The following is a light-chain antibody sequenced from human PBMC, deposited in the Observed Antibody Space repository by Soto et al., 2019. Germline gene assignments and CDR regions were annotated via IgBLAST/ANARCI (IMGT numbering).Light chain of an antibody. CDR2: SSS. Sequence: GDRVTVTCRASRNIDNFLNWYQQKPGKAPRLLLYSSSRSQRGVPSRFSGGGSGTDFTLTINGLQSEDFGTYYCQQSYSTPSFGPGTKVDIK. CDR1: RNIDNF. CDR3: QQSYSTPS. J-gene: IGKJ3*01. V-gene: IGKV1-39*01.